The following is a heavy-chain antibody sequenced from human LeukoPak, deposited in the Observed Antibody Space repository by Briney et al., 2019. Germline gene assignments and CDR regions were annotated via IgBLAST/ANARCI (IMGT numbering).Heavy chain of an antibody. J-gene: IGHJ6*03. CDR2: LYPGVST. D-gene: IGHD3-22*01. CDR3: ARLKFYDSTGYSPGHYMDV. Sequence: PSETLSLTCTVSGGPIYSYYWSWIRQTAGKGLEWIGRLYPGVSTDYNPSLKSRVTMSVDTSKKQSALKLSAVTAADTAAYYCARLKFYDSTGYSPGHYMDVWGKGTTVRVSS. V-gene: IGHV4-4*07. CDR1: GGPIYSYY.